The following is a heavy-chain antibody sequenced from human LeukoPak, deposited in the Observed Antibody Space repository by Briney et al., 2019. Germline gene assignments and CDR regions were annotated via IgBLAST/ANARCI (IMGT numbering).Heavy chain of an antibody. Sequence: GGSLRLSCAASRFTLSDYWMSWVRQAPGKGLEWVANIKGDGGERDYVESVKGRFTVSRDNAENSLYLQMNSLRAEDTAVYFCARIKWSTSDWLHIGFDCWGQGTLVTVSS. CDR2: IKGDGGER. V-gene: IGHV3-7*03. D-gene: IGHD2-21*02. CDR1: RFTLSDYW. CDR3: ARIKWSTSDWLHIGFDC. J-gene: IGHJ4*02.